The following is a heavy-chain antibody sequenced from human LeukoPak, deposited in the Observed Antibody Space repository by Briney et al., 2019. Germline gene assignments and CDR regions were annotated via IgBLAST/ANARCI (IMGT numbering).Heavy chain of an antibody. J-gene: IGHJ6*02. CDR3: AREKSDDDYGMDV. CDR1: GFTFSSYA. Sequence: GGPLRLSCAASGFTFSSYALHWVRQAPGKGLEWVAIISYDGSNKFYADSLEGRFTVSRDNSKNTLFLQMNSLRAEDTALYYCAREKSDDDYGMDVWGQGTTVTVSS. CDR2: ISYDGSNK. V-gene: IGHV3-30-3*01. D-gene: IGHD3-16*01.